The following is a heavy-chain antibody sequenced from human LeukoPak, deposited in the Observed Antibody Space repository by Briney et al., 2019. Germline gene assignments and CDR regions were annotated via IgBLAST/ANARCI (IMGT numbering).Heavy chain of an antibody. V-gene: IGHV4-39*01. CDR3: ASYTWIQLWGFDP. Sequence: PSETLSLTCTVSGGSISSSSYYWGWIRQPPGKGLEWIGSIYYSGSTYYNPSLKSRVTISVDTSKNQFSLKLSSVTAADTAVYYCASYTWIQLWGFDPWGQGTLVTVSS. J-gene: IGHJ5*02. D-gene: IGHD5-18*01. CDR2: IYYSGST. CDR1: GGSISSSSYY.